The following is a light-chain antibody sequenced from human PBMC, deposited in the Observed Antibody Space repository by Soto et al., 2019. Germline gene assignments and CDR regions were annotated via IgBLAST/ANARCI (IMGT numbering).Light chain of an antibody. J-gene: IGKJ2*01. V-gene: IGKV3-20*01. CDR3: QQYGSSPYT. CDR2: GAS. Sequence: EIVLTQSPGTLSLSPGERVTLSCRASQSVSNSHLAWHQQKPGQAPRLLIYGASSRATGTPDRFSGSGSGTDFTLTISRLGPEDSAVYYCQQYGSSPYTFGQGTKLEIK. CDR1: QSVSNSH.